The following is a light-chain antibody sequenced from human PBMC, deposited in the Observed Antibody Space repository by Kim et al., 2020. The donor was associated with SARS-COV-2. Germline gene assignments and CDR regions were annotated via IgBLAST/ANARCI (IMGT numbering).Light chain of an antibody. Sequence: VAVGQTVRITCKGDSLRIYYATWYQQKPGPAPILVIYGKNTRPSGIPDRFSGSSSGNTASLTITGTQAGDEADYYCNARDSNDNVVFGGGTKLTV. J-gene: IGLJ2*01. CDR1: SLRIYY. CDR2: GKN. V-gene: IGLV3-19*01. CDR3: NARDSNDNVV.